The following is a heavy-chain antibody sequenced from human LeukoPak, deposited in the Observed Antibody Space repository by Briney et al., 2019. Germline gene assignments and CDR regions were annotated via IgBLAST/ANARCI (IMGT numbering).Heavy chain of an antibody. Sequence: ASVKVSCKASGYTFTNYGVSWVRQAPGQGLEWMGWINAYNGNTNYAQKLQGRVTMTTDTSTSTAYMGLRSLRSDDTAVYYCARVSGSGSYSYYYGLDVWGPGTTVTVSS. D-gene: IGHD3-10*01. CDR1: GYTFTNYG. CDR2: INAYNGNT. J-gene: IGHJ6*02. CDR3: ARVSGSGSYSYYYGLDV. V-gene: IGHV1-18*01.